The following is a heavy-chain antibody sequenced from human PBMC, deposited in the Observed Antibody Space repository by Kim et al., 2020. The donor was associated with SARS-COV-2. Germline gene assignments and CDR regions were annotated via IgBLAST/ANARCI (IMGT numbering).Heavy chain of an antibody. CDR3: ATYSSSNGFDP. D-gene: IGHD6-6*01. CDR2: K. J-gene: IGHJ5*02. V-gene: IGHV1-24*01. Sequence: KTYAQTIQGRVTMTEDTSTDPAYMELSSLRSEDTAVYYCATYSSSNGFDPWGQGTLVTVSS.